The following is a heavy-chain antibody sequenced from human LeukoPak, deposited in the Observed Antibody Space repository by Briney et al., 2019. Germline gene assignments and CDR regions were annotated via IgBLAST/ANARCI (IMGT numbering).Heavy chain of an antibody. J-gene: IGHJ5*02. CDR1: GGSISSYY. CDR2: IYYSGST. Sequence: NPSETLSLTCTVSGGSISSYYWSWIRQPPGKGLEWIGYIYYSGSTNYNPSLKSRVTISVDTSKTQFSLKLSSVTAADTAVYYCARGGAYGSGSYRFDPWGQGTLVTVSS. D-gene: IGHD3-10*01. V-gene: IGHV4-59*01. CDR3: ARGGAYGSGSYRFDP.